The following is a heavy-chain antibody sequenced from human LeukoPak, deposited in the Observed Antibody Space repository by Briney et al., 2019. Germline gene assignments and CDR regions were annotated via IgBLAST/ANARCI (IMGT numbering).Heavy chain of an antibody. CDR2: ISAYNGNT. D-gene: IGHD6-13*01. Sequence: ASVKVSCKASGYTFTSYGISWVRQAPGQGLEWMGWISAYNGNTNYAQKLQGRVTTTTDTSTSTAYMELRSLRSDDTAVYYCARLSPTLFLRSSRRKYYFDYWGQGTLVTVSS. V-gene: IGHV1-18*01. CDR3: ARLSPTLFLRSSRRKYYFDY. CDR1: GYTFTSYG. J-gene: IGHJ4*02.